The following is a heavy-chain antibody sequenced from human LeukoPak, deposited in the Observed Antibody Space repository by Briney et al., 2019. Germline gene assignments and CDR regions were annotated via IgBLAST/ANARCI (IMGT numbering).Heavy chain of an antibody. D-gene: IGHD3-3*01. CDR1: GGSISSYY. V-gene: IGHV4-59*01. Sequence: SETLSLTCTVSGGSISSYYWSWIRQPPGKGLEWIGYIYYSGSTNYNPSLKSRVTISVDTSKNRFSLKLSSVTAADTAVYYCARFFSITIFGVVANWFDPWGQGTLVTVSS. J-gene: IGHJ5*02. CDR2: IYYSGST. CDR3: ARFFSITIFGVVANWFDP.